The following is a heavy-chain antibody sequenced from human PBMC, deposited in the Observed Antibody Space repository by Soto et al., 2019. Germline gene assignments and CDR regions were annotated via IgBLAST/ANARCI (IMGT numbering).Heavy chain of an antibody. V-gene: IGHV3-48*04. J-gene: IGHJ4*02. D-gene: IGHD6-6*01. Sequence: GGSLRLSYAASGFTFRYYGMKWVRQAPGKGLEWVSYISSSGSTIYYADSVKGRFTISRDNAKNSLYMQMNSLRAEDTAVYYCAREVVGIAARGGLDYWGQGTLVTVSS. CDR1: GFTFRYYG. CDR2: ISSSGSTI. CDR3: AREVVGIAARGGLDY.